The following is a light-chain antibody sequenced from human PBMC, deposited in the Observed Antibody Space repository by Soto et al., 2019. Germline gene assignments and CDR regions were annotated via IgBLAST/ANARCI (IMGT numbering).Light chain of an antibody. CDR1: QSLGSSS. J-gene: IGKJ1*01. CDR2: GFS. V-gene: IGKV3-20*01. Sequence: EIVLTQSPGTLSLSPGEGSTLSCRASQSLGSSSLARYQHKPGQXPRXXTYGFSSRATGIPDRFTGSGSGADLTITISRPEPEDFAVYYCRLYGSSLWTFGQGTKVDIK. CDR3: RLYGSSLWT.